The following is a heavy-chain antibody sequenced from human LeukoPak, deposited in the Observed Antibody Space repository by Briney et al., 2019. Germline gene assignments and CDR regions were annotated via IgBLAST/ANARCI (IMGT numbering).Heavy chain of an antibody. Sequence: SETLSLTCTVSGGSISSYYWSWIRQPPGKGLEWIGYIYYSGSTNYNPSLKSRVTISVDTSKTQFSLKLSSVTAADTAVYYCARVGGYDFWSGYWDYRGQGTLVTVSS. D-gene: IGHD3-3*01. CDR3: ARVGGYDFWSGYWDY. V-gene: IGHV4-59*01. CDR2: IYYSGST. CDR1: GGSISSYY. J-gene: IGHJ4*02.